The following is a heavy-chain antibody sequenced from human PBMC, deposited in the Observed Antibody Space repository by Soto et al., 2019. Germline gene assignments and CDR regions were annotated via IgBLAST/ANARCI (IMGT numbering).Heavy chain of an antibody. CDR1: GGSFSGYY. V-gene: IGHV4-34*01. CDR3: ARGLLVRPGFLEWLLYSHYFDY. CDR2: INHSGST. Sequence: SETLSLTCAVYGGSFSGYYWSWIRQPPGKGLEWIGEINHSGSTNYNPSLKSRVTISVDTSKNQFSLKLSSVTAADTAVYYCARGLLVRPGFLEWLLYSHYFDYWGQGTLVTVSS. D-gene: IGHD3-3*01. J-gene: IGHJ4*02.